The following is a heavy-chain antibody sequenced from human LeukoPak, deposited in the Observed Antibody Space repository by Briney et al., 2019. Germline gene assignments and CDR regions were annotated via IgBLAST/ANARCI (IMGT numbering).Heavy chain of an antibody. J-gene: IGHJ4*02. CDR3: AREPTSGREPTSGRPLDY. CDR1: GGSISGYF. V-gene: IGHV4-4*07. Sequence: KPSETLSLTCTVSGGSISGYFWSWIRQPAGKGLEWIGRIYSSGSNNYNPSLKSRVTMSLDTSKNHLSLNLSSVTAAGTAVYYCAREPTSGREPTSGRPLDYWGQGTLVTVSS. CDR2: IYSSGSN. D-gene: IGHD5-12*01.